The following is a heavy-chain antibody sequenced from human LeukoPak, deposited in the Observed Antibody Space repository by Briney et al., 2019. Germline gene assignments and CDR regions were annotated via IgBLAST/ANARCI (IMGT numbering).Heavy chain of an antibody. Sequence: LSGGSLRLSCAASGFTFSSYWMSWVRQAPGKGLEWVANIKQDGSEKYYVDSVKGRFTISRDNAKNSLYLQMNSLRAEDTAVYYCARGPRPGYSSGWLFDYWGQGTLVTVSS. CDR3: ARGPRPGYSSGWLFDY. J-gene: IGHJ4*02. CDR2: IKQDGSEK. CDR1: GFTFSSYW. V-gene: IGHV3-7*01. D-gene: IGHD6-19*01.